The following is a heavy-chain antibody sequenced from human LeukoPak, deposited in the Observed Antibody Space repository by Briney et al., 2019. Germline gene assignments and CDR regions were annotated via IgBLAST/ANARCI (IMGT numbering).Heavy chain of an antibody. V-gene: IGHV3-21*01. CDR3: ARDSSSWYNYGMDV. CDR1: GFTFSSYW. D-gene: IGHD6-13*01. CDR2: ISSSSSYI. J-gene: IGHJ6*04. Sequence: GGSLRLSCAASGFTFSSYWMSWVRQAPGKGLEWVSSISSSSSYIYYADSVKGRFTISRDNAKNSLYLQMNSLRAEDTAVYYCARDSSSWYNYGMDVWGKGTTVTVSS.